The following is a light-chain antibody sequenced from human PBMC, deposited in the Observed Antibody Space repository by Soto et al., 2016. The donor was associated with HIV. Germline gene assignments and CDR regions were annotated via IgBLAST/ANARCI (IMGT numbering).Light chain of an antibody. J-gene: IGLJ2*01. CDR3: QVWDNDHDHPVI. V-gene: IGLV3-21*03. CDR1: NIGTKS. Sequence: SYVLTQPPSVPVAPGKTARITCEGTNIGTKSVHWYRQMAGQAPVLFVHDDTDRPSGIPERVSGSHSGNTASLTISRVEAGDEADYFCQVWDNDHDHPVIFGGGTKLTVL. CDR2: DDT.